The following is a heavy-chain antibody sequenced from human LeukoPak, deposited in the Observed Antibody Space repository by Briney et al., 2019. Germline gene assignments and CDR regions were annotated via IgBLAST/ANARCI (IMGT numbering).Heavy chain of an antibody. D-gene: IGHD3-10*01. J-gene: IGHJ4*02. CDR2: MSTSATYI. Sequence: GGSLRLACAASGFSLSGNSMNWFRQAPGKGLEWVSSMSTSATYIHYADSVKGRFTMSRDNAKNSLYLQMNSLRAEDTAVYYCARAPGQGPEWGQGTLVTVSS. CDR1: GFSLSGNS. V-gene: IGHV3-21*06. CDR3: ARAPGQGPE.